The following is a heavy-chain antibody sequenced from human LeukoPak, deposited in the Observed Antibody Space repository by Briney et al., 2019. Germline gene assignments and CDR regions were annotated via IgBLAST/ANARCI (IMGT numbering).Heavy chain of an antibody. D-gene: IGHD1-26*01. V-gene: IGHV1-24*01. J-gene: IGHJ4*02. Sequence: ASVKVSCKASGGTFSSYAISWVRQAPGQGLEWMGGFDPEDGETIYAQKFQGRVTMTEDTSTDTANMELSSLRSEDTAVYYCATVRIGSSARYYFDYWGQGTLVTVSS. CDR2: FDPEDGET. CDR3: ATVRIGSSARYYFDY. CDR1: GGTFSSYA.